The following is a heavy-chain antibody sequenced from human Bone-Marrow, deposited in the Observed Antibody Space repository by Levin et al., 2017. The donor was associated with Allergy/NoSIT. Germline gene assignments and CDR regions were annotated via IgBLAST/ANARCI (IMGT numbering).Heavy chain of an antibody. CDR3: ARDRSGMDV. D-gene: IGHD3-10*01. J-gene: IGHJ6*02. CDR2: IYSGGST. CDR1: GFTVTNNY. Sequence: QAGGSLRLSCAASGFTVTNNYMSWVRQAPGKGLEWVSVIYSGGSTYYADSVKGRFTISRDNSKNTLYLQMNSLRAEDTAVYFCARDRSGMDVWGQGTTVTVSS. V-gene: IGHV3-53*01.